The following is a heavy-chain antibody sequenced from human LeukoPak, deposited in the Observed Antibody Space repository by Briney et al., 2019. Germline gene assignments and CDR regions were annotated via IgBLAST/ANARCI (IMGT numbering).Heavy chain of an antibody. Sequence: SETLSLTCTVSGGSISSYYWSWIRQPPGKGLEWIGYIYYSGSTNYNPSLKSRVTISVDTSKNQFSLKLSSVTAADTAVYYCARLGRSWLNFDYWGQGTLVTVSS. CDR1: GGSISSYY. J-gene: IGHJ4*02. CDR3: ARLGRSWLNFDY. CDR2: IYYSGST. D-gene: IGHD6-13*01. V-gene: IGHV4-59*08.